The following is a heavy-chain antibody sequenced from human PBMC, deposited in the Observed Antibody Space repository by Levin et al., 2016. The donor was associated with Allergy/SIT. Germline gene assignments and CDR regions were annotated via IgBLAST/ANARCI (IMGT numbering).Heavy chain of an antibody. D-gene: IGHD3-10*01. CDR1: GFSLSNPGMG. V-gene: IGHV2-26*01. CDR2: SFSNDQT. Sequence: SGPTLVKPTETLTLTCTVSGFSLSNPGMGVTWIRQTPEKALEWLGHSFSNDQTYHSTSLKSRLTISKDTSKSQVVLTMTNMDPMDTGTYYCARVLAGDSGGYFNLWGQGTLVTVSS. J-gene: IGHJ4*02. CDR3: ARVLAGDSGGYFNL.